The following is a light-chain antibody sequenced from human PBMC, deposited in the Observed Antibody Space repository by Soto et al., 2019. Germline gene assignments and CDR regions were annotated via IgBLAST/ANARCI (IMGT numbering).Light chain of an antibody. J-gene: IGLJ1*01. CDR1: SSDVGGYNY. V-gene: IGLV2-11*01. CDR3: RSYAGSXTYV. CDR2: DVS. Sequence: QSSLSQPRSVSGSPVQSVTISCTGTSSDVGGYNYVSWYQQHPGKAPKLMIYDVSHRPSGFPDRFSGSKSGNTASLTISGLQSEDEADYYCRSYAGSXTYVLGTGTKVXVX.